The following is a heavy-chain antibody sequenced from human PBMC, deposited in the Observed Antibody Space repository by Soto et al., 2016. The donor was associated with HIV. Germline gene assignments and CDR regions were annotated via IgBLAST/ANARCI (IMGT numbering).Heavy chain of an antibody. V-gene: IGHV4-34*02. CDR3: ARGGVGELYGNSFDS. D-gene: IGHD2-15*01. J-gene: IGHJ4*02. CDR2: ITHSGSA. Sequence: QVELQQWGTGLLKPSETLSLRCAVYGGSFNGYYWSWIRQPPGKGLEWIGEITHSGSANYNPSLKSRVTMSVDKSKNQFSLNLNSVTAADTAVYYCARGGVGELYGNSFDSWGQGTLVTVSS. CDR1: GGSFNGYY.